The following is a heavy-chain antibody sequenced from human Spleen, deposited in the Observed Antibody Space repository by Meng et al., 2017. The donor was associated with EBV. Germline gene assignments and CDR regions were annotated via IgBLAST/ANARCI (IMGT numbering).Heavy chain of an antibody. D-gene: IGHD4-17*01. CDR2: ITWDGGIT. V-gene: IGHV3-43*01. J-gene: IGHJ4*02. Sequence: EVQLVESGGGVVQPGGSLRLSCAASGFTFDDHSMHWVRQAPGKGLEWVSLITWDGGITFYADSVKGRFTISRDNSKHSLYLQMNSLRTEDTALYYCAYGDYGYSFDYWGQGTLVTAPQ. CDR3: AYGDYGYSFDY. CDR1: GFTFDDHS.